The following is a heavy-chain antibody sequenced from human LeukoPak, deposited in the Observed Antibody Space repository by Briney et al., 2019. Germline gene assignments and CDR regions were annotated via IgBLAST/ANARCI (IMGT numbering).Heavy chain of an antibody. Sequence: ASVKVSCKASGYTFTGYYMHWVRQAPGQGLEWMGWINPNSGGTNYAQKFQGRVTMTRETSISTAYMELSRLRSDDTAVYYCARAVYSSSWENFDYWGQGTLVTVSS. CDR2: INPNSGGT. D-gene: IGHD6-13*01. V-gene: IGHV1-2*02. J-gene: IGHJ4*02. CDR1: GYTFTGYY. CDR3: ARAVYSSSWENFDY.